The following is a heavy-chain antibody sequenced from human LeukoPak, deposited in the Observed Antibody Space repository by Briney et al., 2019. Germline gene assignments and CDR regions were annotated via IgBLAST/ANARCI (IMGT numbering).Heavy chain of an antibody. CDR1: GGSISSYY. CDR2: IYYSGST. V-gene: IGHV4-59*12. Sequence: KPSETLSLTCTVSGGSISSYYWSWIRQPPGRGLEWIGYIYYSGSTNYNPSLKSRVTISVDTSKNQFSLKLSSVTAADTAVYYCARDSGDGYYGSGSYWYYFDYWGQGTLVTVSS. D-gene: IGHD3-10*01. CDR3: ARDSGDGYYGSGSYWYYFDY. J-gene: IGHJ4*02.